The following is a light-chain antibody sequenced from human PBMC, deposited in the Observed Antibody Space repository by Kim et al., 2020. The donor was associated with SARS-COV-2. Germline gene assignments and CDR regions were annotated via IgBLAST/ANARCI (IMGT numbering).Light chain of an antibody. V-gene: IGKV1D-16*01. J-gene: IGKJ1*01. CDR2: AAS. CDR3: QKYDKYPRT. Sequence: DIQMTQSPSSLSASVGDRVTITCRASQGVSIWLAWYKQKPEKAPKCLIYAASSLQSGVPSRFSGSGSGTDFNLTISNLQPEDFATYYCQKYDKYPRTFCQGTQV. CDR1: QGVSIW.